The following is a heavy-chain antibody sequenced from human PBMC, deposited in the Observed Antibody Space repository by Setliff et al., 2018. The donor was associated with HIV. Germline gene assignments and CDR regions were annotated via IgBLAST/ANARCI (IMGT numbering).Heavy chain of an antibody. J-gene: IGHJ5*02. CDR1: GGNFRSYG. D-gene: IGHD3-22*01. CDR2: IIPMSGVP. V-gene: IGHV1-69*10. CDR3: ARVFLGLDSRAYSNWFDP. Sequence: ASVKVSCKASGGNFRSYGISWVRQAPGQGLEWMGGIIPMSGVPKYAQKFQGRVTITADKSTSTAYMELSSLRSEDTAVYYCARVFLGLDSRAYSNWFDPWGQGTLVTVSS.